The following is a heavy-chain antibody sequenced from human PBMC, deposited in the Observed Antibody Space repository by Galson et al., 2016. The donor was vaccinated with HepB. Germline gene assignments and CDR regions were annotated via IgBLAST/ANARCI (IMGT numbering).Heavy chain of an antibody. CDR3: ARERWNSY. V-gene: IGHV3-48*04. Sequence: SLRLSCAASGFTFSDFAMSWVRQAPGKGLEWVSYISFRSETIYYADPVKGRFTISRDNAKNALFLQMSSLRAEDTAVYYCARERWNSYWGQGTLVTVSS. CDR2: ISFRSETI. J-gene: IGHJ4*02. D-gene: IGHD1-7*01. CDR1: GFTFSDFA.